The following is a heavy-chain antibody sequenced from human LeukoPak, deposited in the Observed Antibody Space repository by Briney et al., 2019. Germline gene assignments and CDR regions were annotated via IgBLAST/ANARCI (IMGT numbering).Heavy chain of an antibody. CDR1: GFTFSDYY. J-gene: IGHJ6*03. D-gene: IGHD3-22*01. V-gene: IGHV3-11*04. CDR3: ARFYYDSSGWTVHYYYYYYMDV. CDR2: ISSSGSTI. Sequence: GGSLRLSCAASGFTFSDYYMSWIRQAPGRGLEWVSYISSSGSTIYYADSVKGRFTISRDNAKNSLYLQMNSLRAEDTAVYYCARFYYDSSGWTVHYYYYYYMDVWGKGTTVTVSS.